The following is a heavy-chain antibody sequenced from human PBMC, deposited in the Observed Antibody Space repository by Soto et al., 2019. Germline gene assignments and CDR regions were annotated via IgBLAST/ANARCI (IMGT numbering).Heavy chain of an antibody. CDR2: IKQGGNEK. Sequence: PGGSLRLSCAASGFSFSTYLMSWVRQAPGKGLEWVANIKQGGNEKFYVDSVKGRFTISRDNDKKSIYLQMDSLRVEETAVYYCVGALTYEVPYYYYGMEVWGQGTTVTVSS. V-gene: IGHV3-7*01. J-gene: IGHJ6*02. D-gene: IGHD3-16*01. CDR1: GFSFSTYL. CDR3: VGALTYEVPYYYYGMEV.